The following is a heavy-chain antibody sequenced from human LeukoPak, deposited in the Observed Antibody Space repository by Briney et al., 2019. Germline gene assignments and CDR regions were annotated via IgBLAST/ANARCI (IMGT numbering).Heavy chain of an antibody. Sequence: PGGSLRLSCAASGLTFSSYVMNWVRQAPGKGLEWVSTISGGGDSTYYADSVKGRFTIFIDNSKNILYLQMNSLRAEDTAIYYCARLLYSTDFWGQGTLVTVSS. V-gene: IGHV3-23*01. J-gene: IGHJ1*01. CDR2: ISGGGDST. CDR1: GLTFSSYV. D-gene: IGHD3-3*01. CDR3: ARLLYSTDF.